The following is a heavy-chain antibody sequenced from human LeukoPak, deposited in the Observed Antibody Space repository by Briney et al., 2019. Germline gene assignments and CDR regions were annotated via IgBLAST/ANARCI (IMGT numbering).Heavy chain of an antibody. Sequence: GGSLRLSCAASGFTFSSFRMTWVRQAPGKGLEWVSYVSTSGSTMYYADSVKGRFTISRDNAKNSLYLQMNSLRAEDTAVYYCARGPPNVNCGQGTLVTISS. CDR1: GFTFSSFR. V-gene: IGHV3-48*01. CDR3: ARGPPNVN. CDR2: VSTSGSTM. J-gene: IGHJ4*02.